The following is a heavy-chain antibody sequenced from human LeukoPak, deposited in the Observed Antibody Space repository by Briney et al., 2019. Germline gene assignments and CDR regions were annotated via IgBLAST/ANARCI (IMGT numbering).Heavy chain of an antibody. Sequence: GASVKVSCKASGGTFSSYAISWVRQAPGQGLEWMGGIIPIFGTANYAQKFQGRVTITADESTSTAYMELSSLRSEDTAVYYCARPEALSITIFGVALDYWGQGTLVTVSS. CDR2: IIPIFGTA. V-gene: IGHV1-69*13. J-gene: IGHJ4*02. CDR1: GGTFSSYA. D-gene: IGHD3-3*01. CDR3: ARPEALSITIFGVALDY.